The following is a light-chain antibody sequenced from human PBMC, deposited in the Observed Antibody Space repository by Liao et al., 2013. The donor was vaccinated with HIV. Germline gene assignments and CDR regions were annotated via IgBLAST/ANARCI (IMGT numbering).Light chain of an antibody. CDR2: YDK. J-gene: IGLJ2*01. CDR1: NIGSKR. Sequence: SYELTQPPSVSVAPGETARITCGGNNIGSKRVHWYQHKPGQAPVLVIYYDKSRPSGIPERFSGSTSGNTATLTISGTQAMDEADYYCQAWDSSTVVFGGGTKLTVL. CDR3: QAWDSSTVV. V-gene: IGLV3-21*01.